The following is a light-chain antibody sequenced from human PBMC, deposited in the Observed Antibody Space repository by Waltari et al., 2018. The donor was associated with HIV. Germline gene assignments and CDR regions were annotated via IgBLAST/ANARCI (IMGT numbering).Light chain of an antibody. Sequence: DIRMTQSPSSLSASVGDRVTITCRASQNIGGSLNWFQQKPDKAPKLLIYSSSILQIGVPPRFSGSRSGTDFALTISALLPEDFATYYCQQTYIVPLTFGGGTRV. J-gene: IGKJ4*01. CDR2: SSS. CDR3: QQTYIVPLT. CDR1: QNIGGS. V-gene: IGKV1-39*01.